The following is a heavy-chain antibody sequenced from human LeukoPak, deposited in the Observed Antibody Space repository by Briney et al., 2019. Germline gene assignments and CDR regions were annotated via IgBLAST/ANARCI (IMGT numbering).Heavy chain of an antibody. V-gene: IGHV3-64*02. J-gene: IGHJ4*02. CDR2: ISINGGDT. Sequence: GGSLRLSCAASGFTFSSYATHWVRQAPGKGLEYVSAISINGGDTYYAGSVEGRFTISRDNSKNTLYLQMGNLRAEDMAVYYCARVFPGGSCFDYWGQGTLVTVSS. CDR1: GFTFSSYA. CDR3: ARVFPGGSCFDY. D-gene: IGHD2-15*01.